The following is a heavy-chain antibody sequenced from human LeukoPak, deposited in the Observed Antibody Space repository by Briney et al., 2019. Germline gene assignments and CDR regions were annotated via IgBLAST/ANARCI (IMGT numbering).Heavy chain of an antibody. CDR2: IHYAGST. CDR1: GASIKSXX. J-gene: IGHJ5*02. V-gene: IGHV4-59*08. Sequence: LSXTXTVSGASIKSXXWTWIRQSPGXXLEWIANIHYAGSTNYNPSLKSRVTISVDLSKNHFSLNLNSVTAADTAVYYCARQAVIIPTATEGPWFDPWGQGTLVAVSS. D-gene: IGHD2-15*01. CDR3: ARQAVIIPTATEGPWFDP.